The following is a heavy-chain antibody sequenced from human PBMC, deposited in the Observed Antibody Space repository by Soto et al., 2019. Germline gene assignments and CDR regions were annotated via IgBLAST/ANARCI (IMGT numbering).Heavy chain of an antibody. CDR3: ARRWGPVQWLDY. J-gene: IGHJ4*02. D-gene: IGHD5-12*01. CDR2: IYYSGST. CDR1: GGSIVSISYY. V-gene: IGHV4-39*01. Sequence: SETQSLRCTVAGGSIVSISYYWGWIRQPPGKGLEWIGSIYYSGSTYYNPSLKSRVTISVDTSKNQFSLKLSSVTAADTAVYYCARRWGPVQWLDYWGQGTLVTVFS.